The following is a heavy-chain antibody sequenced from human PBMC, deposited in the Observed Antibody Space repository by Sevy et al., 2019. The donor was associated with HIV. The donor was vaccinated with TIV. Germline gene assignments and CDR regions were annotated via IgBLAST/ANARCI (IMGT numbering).Heavy chain of an antibody. CDR3: ARRHSVFWSGHFDY. CDR2: IYHSGSI. D-gene: IGHD3-3*01. CDR1: NYSISSGYY. J-gene: IGHJ4*02. V-gene: IGHV4-38-2*01. Sequence: SETLSLTCAVSNYSISSGYYWGWIRQPPGMGLEWIGNIYHSGSIYSNPSLKSRIAISVDTSKDQFSLKLISVTAADTAVYYCARRHSVFWSGHFDYWGQGILVTVSS.